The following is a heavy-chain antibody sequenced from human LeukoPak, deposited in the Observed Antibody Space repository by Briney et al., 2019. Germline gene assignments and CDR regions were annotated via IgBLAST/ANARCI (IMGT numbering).Heavy chain of an antibody. V-gene: IGHV3-33*01. CDR3: ASATSGSYYPDY. Sequence: GGSLRLSCAASGFTFSSYGMPWVRQAPGKGPEWVAVIWYDGSNKYYADSVKGRFTISRDNSKNTLYLQMNSLRAEDTAVYYCASATSGSYYPDYWGQGTLVTVSS. CDR2: IWYDGSNK. J-gene: IGHJ4*02. D-gene: IGHD1-26*01. CDR1: GFTFSSYG.